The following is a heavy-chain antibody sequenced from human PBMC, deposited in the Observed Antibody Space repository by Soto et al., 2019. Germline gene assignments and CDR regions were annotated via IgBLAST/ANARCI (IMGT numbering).Heavy chain of an antibody. Sequence: SETLSLTCAVYGGSFSGYYWSWIRQPPGKGLEWIGEINHSGSTNYNPSLKSRVTISVDTSKNQFSLKLMSLSAADTAVYYCGRLEGLGTISNYFDYWDKGALVTVSS. CDR3: GRLEGLGTISNYFDY. CDR2: INHSGST. V-gene: IGHV4-34*01. D-gene: IGHD3-9*01. CDR1: GGSFSGYY. J-gene: IGHJ4*02.